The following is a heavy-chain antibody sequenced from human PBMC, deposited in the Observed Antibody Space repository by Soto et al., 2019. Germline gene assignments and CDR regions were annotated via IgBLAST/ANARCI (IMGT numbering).Heavy chain of an antibody. CDR3: ARPYDSTFPSAMDV. CDR1: GFTVSSNY. J-gene: IGHJ6*02. V-gene: IGHV3-53*02. D-gene: IGHD3-16*01. Sequence: EVQLVETGGGLIQPGGSLRISCAVSGFTVSSNYMSWVRQAPGKWLEWVSILYRGGSTFYADSVKGRFTISRDNSLNTLYLQMNSLRAEDTAVYYCARPYDSTFPSAMDVWGQGTTVTVSS. CDR2: LYRGGST.